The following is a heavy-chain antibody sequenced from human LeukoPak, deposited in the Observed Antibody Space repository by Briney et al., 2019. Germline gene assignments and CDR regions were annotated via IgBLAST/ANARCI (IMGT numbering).Heavy chain of an antibody. CDR1: GYTLTELS. J-gene: IGHJ4*02. D-gene: IGHD3-22*01. Sequence: ASVKVSCKVSGYTLTELSMHWVRQAPGKGLEWMGGFDPEDGETIYAQKFQGRVTMTEDTSTDTVYMELSSLRSEDTAVYYCATAEYYCSSGYYYDYWGQGTLVTVSS. V-gene: IGHV1-24*01. CDR3: ATAEYYCSSGYYYDY. CDR2: FDPEDGET.